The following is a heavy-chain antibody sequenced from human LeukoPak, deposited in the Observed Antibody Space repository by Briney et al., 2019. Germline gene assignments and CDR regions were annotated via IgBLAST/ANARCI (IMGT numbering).Heavy chain of an antibody. CDR3: ARHAVGRDDYGDYVGYFDY. V-gene: IGHV5-51*01. Sequence: TGESLKISCKGSGYSFTSYWICWVRQMPGKGLEWMGIIYPDDSDTRNSPSLQGQVTISADKSISTAYLQWSSLKASDTAMYYCARHAVGRDDYGDYVGYFDYWGQGTLVTVSS. D-gene: IGHD4-17*01. CDR1: GYSFTSYW. CDR2: IYPDDSDT. J-gene: IGHJ4*02.